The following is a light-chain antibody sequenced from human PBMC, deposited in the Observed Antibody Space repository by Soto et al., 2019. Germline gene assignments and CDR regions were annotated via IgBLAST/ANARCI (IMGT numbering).Light chain of an antibody. J-gene: IGLJ1*01. V-gene: IGLV2-14*01. CDR2: DVS. CDR1: SSDVGGYNY. CDR3: SSYTSSSTLLYV. Sequence: QSALTQPASVSGSPGQSITISCTGTSSDVGGYNYVSWYQQHPGKAPKLMIYDVSNRPSGVSNRFSGSKSGNPASLTISGLQAEDEADYYCSSYTSSSTLLYVFGTGTNVTVL.